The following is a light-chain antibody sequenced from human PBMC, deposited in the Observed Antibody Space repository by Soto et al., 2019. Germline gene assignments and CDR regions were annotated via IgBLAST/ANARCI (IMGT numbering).Light chain of an antibody. CDR3: NSYAGTKNVV. Sequence: QSALTQPPSASGSPGQSVTISCTGTSSDVGGYNYVSWYQHHPGKAPKLMIYEVNKRPSGVPDRFSGSKSGNTASLTVSGLQVEDEADYYCNSYAGTKNVVFGGGTQLTVL. J-gene: IGLJ2*01. CDR2: EVN. V-gene: IGLV2-8*01. CDR1: SSDVGGYNY.